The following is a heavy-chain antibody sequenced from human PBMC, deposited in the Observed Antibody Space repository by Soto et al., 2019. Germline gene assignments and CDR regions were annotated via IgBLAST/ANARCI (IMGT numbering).Heavy chain of an antibody. D-gene: IGHD6-13*01. V-gene: IGHV4-4*02. CDR1: GGSISSSNW. CDR2: IYHSGST. CDR3: ARVGIAAAGDNWFDP. Sequence: QVQLQESGPGLVKPSGTLSLTCAVSGGSISSSNWWSWVRQPPGKGLEWIGEIYHSGSTNYNPSLKSRVTISVDKSKNQFSLKRSSVTAADTAVYYCARVGIAAAGDNWFDPWGQGTLVTVSS. J-gene: IGHJ5*02.